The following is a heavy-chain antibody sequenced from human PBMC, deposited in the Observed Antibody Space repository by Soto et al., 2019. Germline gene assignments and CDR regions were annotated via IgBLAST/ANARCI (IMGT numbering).Heavy chain of an antibody. CDR3: ARAQRSGWYSY. J-gene: IGHJ4*02. Sequence: GGSLRLSCAASGFTFSSYDMHWVRQATGKGLEWVSAIGTAGDTYYPGSVKGRFTISRENAKNSLYLQMNSLRAGDTAVYYCARAQRSGWYSYWGQGTLVTVSS. CDR2: IGTAGDT. D-gene: IGHD6-19*01. V-gene: IGHV3-13*01. CDR1: GFTFSSYD.